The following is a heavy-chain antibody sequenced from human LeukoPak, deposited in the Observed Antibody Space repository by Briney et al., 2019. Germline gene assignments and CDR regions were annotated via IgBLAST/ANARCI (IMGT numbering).Heavy chain of an antibody. V-gene: IGHV4-4*07. J-gene: IGHJ5*02. CDR2: IYTSGST. CDR1: GGSISSYY. CDR3: ARDLPPDNWFDP. Sequence: SETLSLTCTVSGGSISSYYWSWIRQPAGKGLEWIGRIYTSGSTNYNPSLKSRVTISVDKSKNQCSLKLSSVTAADTAVYYCARDLPPDNWFDPWGQGTLVTVSS.